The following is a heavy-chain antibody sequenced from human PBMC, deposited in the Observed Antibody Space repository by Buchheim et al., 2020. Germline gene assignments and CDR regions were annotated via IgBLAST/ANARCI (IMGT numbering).Heavy chain of an antibody. CDR1: GEFSSGYW. CDR3: ARGRDYVWGRDDY. J-gene: IGHJ4*02. V-gene: IGHV4-34*02. D-gene: IGHD3-16*01. CDR2: ISHSGTT. Sequence: QVQLQQWGAGLLKPSETLSLTCAVRGEFSSGYWGSWIRQSPGRGLEWIGEISHSGTTNYNPVFRSRVILSVDMFKNQFSLNLFSVTAADTAVYYCARGRDYVWGRDDYWGQGTL.